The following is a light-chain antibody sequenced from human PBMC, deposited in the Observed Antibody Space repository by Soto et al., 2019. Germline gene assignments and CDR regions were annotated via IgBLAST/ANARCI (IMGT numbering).Light chain of an antibody. CDR3: QQRSNWPPIT. CDR1: QSLSSNN. Sequence: EIVLTQSPGTVSLSPGERATLSCRASQSLSSNNLAWYRQKPGQAPRLLVYGASNRATGVPDRFSGSGSGTDFTLTISRLEPEDFAVYYCQQRSNWPPITFGQGTRLEIK. CDR2: GAS. J-gene: IGKJ5*01. V-gene: IGKV3D-20*02.